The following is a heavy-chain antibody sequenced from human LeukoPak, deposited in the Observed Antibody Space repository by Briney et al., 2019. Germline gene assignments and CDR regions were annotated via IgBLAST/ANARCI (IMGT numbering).Heavy chain of an antibody. V-gene: IGHV3-48*01. CDR3: ARGRGFDY. Sequence: GGSLRLSCAASGFTFSTYTMNWVRQAPGKGLEWLSYISSSATTIYYADSVKGRFTISRDNAKISLYLQMNGLRAEDTAVYYCARGRGFDYWGRGTLVTVSS. D-gene: IGHD5-24*01. CDR2: ISSSATTI. CDR1: GFTFSTYT. J-gene: IGHJ4*02.